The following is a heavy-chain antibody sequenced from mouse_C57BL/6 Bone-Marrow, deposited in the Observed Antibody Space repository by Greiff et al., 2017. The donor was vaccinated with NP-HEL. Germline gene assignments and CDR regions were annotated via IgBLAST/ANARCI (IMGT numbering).Heavy chain of an antibody. CDR1: GYTFTSYW. V-gene: IGHV1-7*01. Sequence: LQLQQSGAELAKPWASVKLSCKASGYTFTSYWMHWVKQRPGQGLEWIGYINHSSGYTKYNQKFKDKATLTADKSSSTAYMQLSSLTYEDSAVYYCARRRIIRSYFDYWGQGTTLTVSS. CDR3: ARRRIIRSYFDY. J-gene: IGHJ2*01. CDR2: INHSSGYT.